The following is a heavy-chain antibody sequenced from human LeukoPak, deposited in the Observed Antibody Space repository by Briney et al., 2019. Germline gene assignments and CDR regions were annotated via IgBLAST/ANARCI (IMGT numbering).Heavy chain of an antibody. V-gene: IGHV3-7*01. CDR1: GFTFSNYW. J-gene: IGHJ4*02. Sequence: PGGSLRLSCAASGFTFSNYWMTWVRQAPGKGLEWVANIKRDGSEKYYVDSVKGRFTISRDNAKNSLFLQMNSLRAEDTAVYYCARDSSDFWSYYYDYWGQGTLVTVSS. CDR3: ARDSSDFWSYYYDY. CDR2: IKRDGSEK. D-gene: IGHD3-3*01.